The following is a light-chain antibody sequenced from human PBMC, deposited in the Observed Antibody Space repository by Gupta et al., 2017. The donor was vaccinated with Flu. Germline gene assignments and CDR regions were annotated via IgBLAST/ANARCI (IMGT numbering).Light chain of an antibody. Sequence: GERATLSCRASESVSSIYLAWYQQKPGQAPRLLIFGASNRATGIPDRFSGSGSGTDFTLTISRLEPEDFAVYYCQQYGSSYTFGQGTKLEIK. CDR2: GAS. V-gene: IGKV3-20*01. J-gene: IGKJ2*01. CDR1: ESVSSIY. CDR3: QQYGSSYT.